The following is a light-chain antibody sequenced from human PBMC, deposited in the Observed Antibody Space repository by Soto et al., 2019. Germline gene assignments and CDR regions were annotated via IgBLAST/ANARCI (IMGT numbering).Light chain of an antibody. V-gene: IGLV2-23*01. CDR3: CSYAGSSTFYV. CDR1: SRDFGSYNL. Sequence: LTKPASLSASPGQSITLSCTGTSRDFGSYNLVSWYQQHPGKAPKLMIYEGSKRPSGVSNRFSGSKSGNTASLTISGLQAEDEADYYCCSYAGSSTFYVFGTGTKVTVL. CDR2: EGS. J-gene: IGLJ1*01.